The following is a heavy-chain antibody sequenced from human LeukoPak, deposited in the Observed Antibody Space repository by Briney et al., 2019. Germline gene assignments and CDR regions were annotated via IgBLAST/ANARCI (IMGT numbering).Heavy chain of an antibody. CDR1: GYTFTGYY. D-gene: IGHD5-18*01. V-gene: IGHV1-2*02. J-gene: IGHJ4*02. CDR2: INPNSGAT. Sequence: GASVKVSCKASGYTFTGYYMHWVRLAPGQGLEWMGWINPNSGATNYAQKFQGRVTMTRNTSISTAYMELSSLRSEDTAVYYCARGPSGGYGYIGLVDYWGQGTLVTVSS. CDR3: ARGPSGGYGYIGLVDY.